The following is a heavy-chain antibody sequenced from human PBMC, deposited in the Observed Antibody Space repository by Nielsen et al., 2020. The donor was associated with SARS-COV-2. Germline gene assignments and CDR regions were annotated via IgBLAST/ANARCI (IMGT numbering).Heavy chain of an antibody. CDR3: ARDTGVPAATHYGMDV. CDR2: INPNSGGT. Sequence: ASVKVSCKASGYTFTGYYMHWVRQAPGQGLEWMGWINPNSGGTNYAQKFQGRVTMTRDTSISTAYMELSRLRSDDTAVYYCARDTGVPAATHYGMDVWGQGTTVIVSS. V-gene: IGHV1-2*02. D-gene: IGHD2-2*01. J-gene: IGHJ6*02. CDR1: GYTFTGYY.